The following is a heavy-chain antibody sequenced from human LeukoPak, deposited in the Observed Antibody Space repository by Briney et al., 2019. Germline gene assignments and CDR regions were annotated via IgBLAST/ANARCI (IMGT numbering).Heavy chain of an antibody. CDR2: IYYSGST. Sequence: KPSETLSLTCTVSGGSISSSSYYWGWIRQPPGKGLEWIGSIYYSGSTYYNPSLKSRVTISVDTSKNQFSLKLSSVTAADTAVYYCARPIPNDSMVRGVLVDPWGQGTLVTVSS. CDR3: ARPIPNDSMVRGVLVDP. J-gene: IGHJ5*02. V-gene: IGHV4-39*01. CDR1: GGSISSSSYY. D-gene: IGHD3-10*01.